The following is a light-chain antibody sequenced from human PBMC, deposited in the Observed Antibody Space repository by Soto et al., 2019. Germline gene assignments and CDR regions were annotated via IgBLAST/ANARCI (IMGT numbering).Light chain of an antibody. Sequence: EIVLTQSPGILSLSPGERASLSCRASQKISSTVLAWYQQKPGQAPRLLIYGASSRTTGISDRFSGSGSGTDFTLTISRLEPEDFAMYYCQQCGGSPTFGQGTKVDIK. V-gene: IGKV3-20*01. CDR2: GAS. CDR1: QKISSTV. J-gene: IGKJ1*01. CDR3: QQCGGSPT.